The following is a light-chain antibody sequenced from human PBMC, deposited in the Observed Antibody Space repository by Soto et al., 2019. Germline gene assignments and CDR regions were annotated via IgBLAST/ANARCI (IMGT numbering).Light chain of an antibody. V-gene: IGLV2-14*01. CDR3: SSYTSSSPYV. Sequence: QSALTQPASVSGSPGQSITISSTGTSSDVGGYNYVSWYQPHPGKAPKLMIYEVSNRPSGVSNRFSGSKSGNTASLTISGLQAEEEADYYCSSYTSSSPYVFGTGTKVTVL. CDR1: SSDVGGYNY. CDR2: EVS. J-gene: IGLJ1*01.